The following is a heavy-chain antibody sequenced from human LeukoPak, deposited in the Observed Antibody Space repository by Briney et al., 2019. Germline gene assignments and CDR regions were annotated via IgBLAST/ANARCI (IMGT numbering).Heavy chain of an antibody. CDR1: GGSISGTSYC. V-gene: IGHV4-39*07. CDR3: ARDGSDNWGLFDN. CDR2: HYHTGRI. J-gene: IGHJ4*02. Sequence: KSSETLSLTCSVSGGSISGTSYCWGWIRQPPGKGPEWIGSHYHTGRIYHNPSLNSRVTISVDTSKNQFSLKLSSVPDADTAVYYCARDGSDNWGLFDNWGRGTLVTVSS. D-gene: IGHD1-1*01.